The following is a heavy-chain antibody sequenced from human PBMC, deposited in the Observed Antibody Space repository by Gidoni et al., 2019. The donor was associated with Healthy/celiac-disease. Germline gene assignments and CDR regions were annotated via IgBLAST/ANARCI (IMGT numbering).Heavy chain of an antibody. Sequence: QVQLVESGGGLVKPGGSLRLSCAASGFTFRDYYMSWIRQAPGKGLEWVSYISSSGSTIYYAYSVKGRFTISRDNAKNSLYLQMNSLRAEDTAVYYCARWGYYYDSSGYYHRLWYAFDIWGQGTMVTVSS. CDR2: ISSSGSTI. V-gene: IGHV3-11*01. J-gene: IGHJ3*02. CDR3: ARWGYYYDSSGYYHRLWYAFDI. D-gene: IGHD3-22*01. CDR1: GFTFRDYY.